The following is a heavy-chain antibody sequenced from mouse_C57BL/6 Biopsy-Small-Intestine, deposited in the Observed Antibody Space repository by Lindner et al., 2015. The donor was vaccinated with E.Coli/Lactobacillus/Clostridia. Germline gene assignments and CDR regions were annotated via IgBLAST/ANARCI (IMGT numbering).Heavy chain of an antibody. CDR3: ARRGLRGYFDY. D-gene: IGHD1-1*01. Sequence: VQLQESGGGLVQPGGSLKLSCAASGFTFSDYGMAWVRQAPRKGPEWVAFISNLAYSIYYADTVTGRFTISRESAKTTLYLEMSSLRSEDTAMYYCARRGLRGYFDYWGQGTTLTVSS. V-gene: IGHV5-15*01. J-gene: IGHJ2*01. CDR2: ISNLAYSI. CDR1: GFTFSDYG.